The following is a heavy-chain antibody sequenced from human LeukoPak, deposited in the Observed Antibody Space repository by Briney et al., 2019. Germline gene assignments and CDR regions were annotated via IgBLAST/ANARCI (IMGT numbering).Heavy chain of an antibody. Sequence: ASVKVSCKASGYIFIDYYIHWLRQAPGQGLEWMGRINPNIPNTDDTDYAQNFQGRVTMTRDTSISTAFMELSRLTSDDTAVYYCARDLPSTSNWELDYWGQGTLVTVSS. J-gene: IGHJ4*02. D-gene: IGHD7-27*01. CDR1: GYIFIDYY. CDR3: ARDLPSTSNWELDY. V-gene: IGHV1-2*06. CDR2: INPNIPNTDDT.